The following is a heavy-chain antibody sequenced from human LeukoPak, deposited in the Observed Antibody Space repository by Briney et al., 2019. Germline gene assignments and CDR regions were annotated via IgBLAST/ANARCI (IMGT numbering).Heavy chain of an antibody. CDR2: IIPIFGTA. D-gene: IGHD3-3*01. CDR3: GNYDFWSGSTKPFDP. V-gene: IGHV1-69*13. Sequence: ASVKVSCKASGGTFSSYAISWVRQAPGQGLEWMGGIIPIFGTANYAQKFQGRVTITADESTSTAYMELSSLRVEDTAVYYYGNYDFWSGSTKPFDPWGQGTLVTVSS. J-gene: IGHJ5*02. CDR1: GGTFSSYA.